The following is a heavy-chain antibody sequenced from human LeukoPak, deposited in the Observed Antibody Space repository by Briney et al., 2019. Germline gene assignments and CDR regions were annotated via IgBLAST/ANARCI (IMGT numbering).Heavy chain of an antibody. CDR2: INTDGNIL. J-gene: IGHJ4*02. V-gene: IGHV3-74*01. CDR3: ARSMGIAVSRNSNFDY. D-gene: IGHD6-19*01. CDR1: GFTFSNYW. Sequence: GGSLRLSCAASGFTFSNYWMHWVRQAPGKGLVWVSLINTDGNILTYADSVKGRVTISRDNARNTLHLQMNSLRAEDSAVYYCARSMGIAVSRNSNFDYWGQGILVTVSS.